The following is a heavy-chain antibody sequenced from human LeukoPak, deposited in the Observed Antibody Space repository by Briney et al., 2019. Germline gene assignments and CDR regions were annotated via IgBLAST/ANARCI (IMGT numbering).Heavy chain of an antibody. Sequence: GESLKISCKGSGYSFTNYWIGWVRQMPGKGLEWMGIIYPGDSDTRYSPFFQGQVTISADKSITTAYLQWSTLKASDTAIYYCARLSMVRGAGDYWGQGTLVTVSS. CDR2: IYPGDSDT. J-gene: IGHJ4*02. CDR1: GYSFTNYW. D-gene: IGHD3-10*01. V-gene: IGHV5-51*01. CDR3: ARLSMVRGAGDY.